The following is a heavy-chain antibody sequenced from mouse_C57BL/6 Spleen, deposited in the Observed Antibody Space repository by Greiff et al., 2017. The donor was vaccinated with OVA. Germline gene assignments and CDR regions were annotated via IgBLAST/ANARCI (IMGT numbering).Heavy chain of an antibody. CDR2: IYPGSGNT. Sequence: VKLMESGPELVKPGASVKISCKASGYSFTSYYIHWVKQRPGQGLEWIGWIYPGSGNTKYNEKFKGKATLTADTSSSTAYMQLSSLTSEDSAVYYCATADSYAMDYWGQGTSVTVSS. CDR1: GYSFTSYY. J-gene: IGHJ4*01. V-gene: IGHV1-66*01. CDR3: ATADSYAMDY.